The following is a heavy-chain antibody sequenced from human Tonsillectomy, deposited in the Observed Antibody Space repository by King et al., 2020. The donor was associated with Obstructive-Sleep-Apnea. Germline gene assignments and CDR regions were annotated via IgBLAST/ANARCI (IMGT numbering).Heavy chain of an antibody. D-gene: IGHD6-19*01. Sequence: EVQLVESGAEVKKPGESLRISCKGSGYSFTSYWISWVRQMPGKGLEWMGRIDPSDSYTNYSPSFQGHVTISADKSISTAYLQWSSLKASDTAMYYCASGYSSGWYDYYYGIDVWGQGTTVTVSS. CDR2: IDPSDSYT. CDR1: GYSFTSYW. V-gene: IGHV5-10-1*01. J-gene: IGHJ6*02. CDR3: ASGYSSGWYDYYYGIDV.